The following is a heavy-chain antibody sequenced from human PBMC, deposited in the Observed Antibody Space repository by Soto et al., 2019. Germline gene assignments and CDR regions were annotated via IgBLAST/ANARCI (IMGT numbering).Heavy chain of an antibody. CDR2: IIPMFGTA. Sequence: SVKVSCKASGGTFSSYAISWVRQAPGQGLEWMGGIIPMFGTANYAQKFQGRVTITADKSTSTAYMELSSLRSEDTAVYYCARVLNIYTPGMDVWGQGTTVTVSS. D-gene: IGHD3-3*02. CDR3: ARVLNIYTPGMDV. J-gene: IGHJ6*02. V-gene: IGHV1-69*06. CDR1: GGTFSSYA.